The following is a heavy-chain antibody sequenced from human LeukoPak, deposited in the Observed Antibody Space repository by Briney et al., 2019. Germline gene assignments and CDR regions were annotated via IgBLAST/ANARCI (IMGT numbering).Heavy chain of an antibody. Sequence: SQTLSLTCAISGDSVSSNSASWNWIRQSPSRGLEWPGRTYYRSKWYSEFAGSVRGRITINADTSNNQFSLQLYSVTPDDTAVYFCARHDYGDSNFDYWGQGTLVTVSS. CDR3: ARHDYGDSNFDY. D-gene: IGHD4-17*01. CDR2: TYYRSKWYS. CDR1: GDSVSSNSAS. J-gene: IGHJ4*02. V-gene: IGHV6-1*01.